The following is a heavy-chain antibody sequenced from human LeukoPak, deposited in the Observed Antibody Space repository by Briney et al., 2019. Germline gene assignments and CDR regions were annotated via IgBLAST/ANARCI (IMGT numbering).Heavy chain of an antibody. CDR1: GGSFSGYY. CDR2: INHSGST. J-gene: IGHJ4*02. V-gene: IGHV4-34*01. Sequence: SETLSLTCAVYGGSFSGYYWSWIRQPPGKGLEWIGEINHSGSTNYNPSLKSRVTISVDTSKNQFSLKLGSVTAADTAVYYCARSSAFGIVGASYYFDYWGQGTLVTVSS. CDR3: ARSSAFGIVGASYYFDY. D-gene: IGHD1-26*01.